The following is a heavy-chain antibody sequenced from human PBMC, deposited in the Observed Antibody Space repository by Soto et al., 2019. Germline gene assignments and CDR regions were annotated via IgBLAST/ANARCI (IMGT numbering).Heavy chain of an antibody. CDR1: GFTFSTYT. CDR3: AREVTRSLDY. V-gene: IGHV3-30-3*01. Sequence: QVQLVESGGGVVQPGRSLRLSCAAAGFTFSTYTMHWVRQAPGKGLQWVAVISYDGSNKYNADSVKGRFTISRDTSKNTLYLQMNSLTAEDKAVYYCAREVTRSLDYWGQGTLVTVSS. CDR2: ISYDGSNK. D-gene: IGHD5-18*01. J-gene: IGHJ4*02.